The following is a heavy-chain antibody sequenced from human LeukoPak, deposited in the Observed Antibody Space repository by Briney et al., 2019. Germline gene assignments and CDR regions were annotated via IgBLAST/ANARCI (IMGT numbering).Heavy chain of an antibody. J-gene: IGHJ4*02. CDR2: INPNSGGT. CDR3: ARGPLYYYDSSGYWADY. Sequence: GASVKVSCKASGYTFTGYYMHWVRQAPGQGLEWMGWINPNSGGTNYAQKFQGWVTMTRDTSISTAYMELSRLRSDDTAVYYCARGPLYYYDSSGYWADYWGQGTLVTVSS. V-gene: IGHV1-2*04. D-gene: IGHD3-22*01. CDR1: GYTFTGYY.